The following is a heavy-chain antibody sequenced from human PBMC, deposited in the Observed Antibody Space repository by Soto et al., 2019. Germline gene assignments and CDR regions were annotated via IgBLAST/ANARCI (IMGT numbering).Heavy chain of an antibody. V-gene: IGHV4-4*02. CDR1: GGSISSSNW. CDR2: IYHSGST. Sequence: SETLSLTCAVSGGSISSSNWWSWVRQPPGKGLEWIGEIYHSGSTNYNPSLKSRVTISVDKSKNQFSLKLSSVTAADTAVYYCARAGVLLWFGELSSGWFDPWGQGTLVTVPS. J-gene: IGHJ5*02. CDR3: ARAGVLLWFGELSSGWFDP. D-gene: IGHD3-10*01.